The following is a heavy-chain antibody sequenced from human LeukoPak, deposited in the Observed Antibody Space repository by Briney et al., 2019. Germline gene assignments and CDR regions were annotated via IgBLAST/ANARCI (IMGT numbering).Heavy chain of an antibody. Sequence: ASVKVSCKASGYTFTSYYMHLVRQAPGQGLEWMGIINPSGGSTSYAQKFQGRVTMTRDMSTSTVYMELSSLRSEDTAVYYCARAKNGRDGYNIGWYYFDYWGQGTLVTVSS. CDR2: INPSGGST. V-gene: IGHV1-46*01. J-gene: IGHJ4*02. CDR1: GYTFTSYY. D-gene: IGHD5-24*01. CDR3: ARAKNGRDGYNIGWYYFDY.